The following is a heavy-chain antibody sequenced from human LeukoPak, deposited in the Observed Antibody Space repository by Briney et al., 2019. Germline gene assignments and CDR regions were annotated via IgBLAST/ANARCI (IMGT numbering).Heavy chain of an antibody. D-gene: IGHD5-24*01. V-gene: IGHV7-4-1*02. Sequence: ASVKVSCKASGYPFTIYSMNWLRQAPGQGLERMGWITTSTGHPTYAQGFTGRFVFSLDTSVNTAYLQISSLQAEDTAVYYCARDAASIRFDYWGQGTLVTVSS. J-gene: IGHJ4*02. CDR2: ITTSTGHP. CDR3: ARDAASIRFDY. CDR1: GYPFTIYS.